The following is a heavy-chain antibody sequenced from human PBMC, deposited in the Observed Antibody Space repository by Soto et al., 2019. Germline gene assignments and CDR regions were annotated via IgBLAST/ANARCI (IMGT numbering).Heavy chain of an antibody. Sequence: QVQLVESGGGVVQPGRSLRLSCAASGFTFSSYGMHWVRQAPGKGLEWVAVISYDGSNKYYADSVKGRFTISRDNSKNTLYLQMNSLRAEDTAVYYCAKDWDPVDWGQGTLVTVSS. CDR3: AKDWDPVD. CDR1: GFTFSSYG. V-gene: IGHV3-30*18. CDR2: ISYDGSNK. J-gene: IGHJ4*02. D-gene: IGHD1-26*01.